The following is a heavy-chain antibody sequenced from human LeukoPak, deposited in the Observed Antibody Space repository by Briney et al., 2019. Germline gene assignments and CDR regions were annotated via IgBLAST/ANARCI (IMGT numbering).Heavy chain of an antibody. CDR1: GASISSTSYY. J-gene: IGHJ6*03. Sequence: RTSDTLSLTCTVSGASISSTSYYWGWIRQPPGKGLEWIGSIYYSGSTYYNPSLKSRVTISVDTSKNQFSLKLSSVTAADTAVYYCARVSDYGAHYYYYYMDVWGKGTTVTVSS. CDR2: IYYSGST. D-gene: IGHD4-17*01. V-gene: IGHV4-39*07. CDR3: ARVSDYGAHYYYYYMDV.